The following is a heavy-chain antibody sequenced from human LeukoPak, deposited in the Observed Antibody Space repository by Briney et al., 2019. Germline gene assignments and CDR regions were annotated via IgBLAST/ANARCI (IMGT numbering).Heavy chain of an antibody. J-gene: IGHJ4*02. CDR1: GFTFSSYG. CDR2: ISYNGRNN. D-gene: IGHD3-16*01. Sequence: GGSLRLSCAASGFTFSSYGMHWVRQAPGKGLEWVALISYNGRNNYYADSVKGRFTISRDNSKNTLYLQVSSLRTEDTAVYFCAKDNRGYFDFWGQGTLVTVSS. CDR3: AKDNRGYFDF. V-gene: IGHV3-30*18.